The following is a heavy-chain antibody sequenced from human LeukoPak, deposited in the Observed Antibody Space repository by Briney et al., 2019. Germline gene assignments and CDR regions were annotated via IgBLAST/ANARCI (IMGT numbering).Heavy chain of an antibody. CDR1: GFSFDDYA. CDR3: AKDISGTYLAALDY. V-gene: IGHV3-9*01. Sequence: GRSLRLSCAASGFSFDDYAMHWVRQTPGKGLEWVSGISWSSDTIGYADSVKGRFTISRDNAKNSLYLQMNSLRGEDTALYYCAKDISGTYLAALDYWGQGTLVTVSS. J-gene: IGHJ4*02. D-gene: IGHD1-26*01. CDR2: ISWSSDTI.